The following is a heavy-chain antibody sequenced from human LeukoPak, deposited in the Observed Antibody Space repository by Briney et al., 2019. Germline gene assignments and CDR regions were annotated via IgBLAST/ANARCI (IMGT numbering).Heavy chain of an antibody. J-gene: IGHJ3*02. CDR3: AKGTEGYYDSRNAFDI. Sequence: SGGSLRLSCAASGFIFSTYGMHWVRQAPGKGLEWVALIRYDGSNKYYADSVKGRFTISRDNSKNTLYLQMNSLRAEDTAVYYCAKGTEGYYDSRNAFDIWGQGTMVTVSS. CDR2: IRYDGSNK. CDR1: GFIFSTYG. V-gene: IGHV3-30*02. D-gene: IGHD3-22*01.